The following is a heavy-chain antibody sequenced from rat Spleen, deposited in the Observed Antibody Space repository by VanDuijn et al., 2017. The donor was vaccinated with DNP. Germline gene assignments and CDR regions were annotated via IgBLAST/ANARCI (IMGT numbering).Heavy chain of an antibody. V-gene: IGHV5-7*01. CDR1: GFTFSDYN. Sequence: EVQLVESGGGLVQPGRSLKLSCTVSGFTFSDYNMAWVRQTPKKGLEWVASISRSGGSTYYRDSVKGRFTVSRDNAKTSLYLQMNSLRSEDTATYYCARVNNNLYYGMDAWGQGTSVTVSS. CDR2: ISRSGGST. D-gene: IGHD1-10*01. J-gene: IGHJ4*01. CDR3: ARVNNNLYYGMDA.